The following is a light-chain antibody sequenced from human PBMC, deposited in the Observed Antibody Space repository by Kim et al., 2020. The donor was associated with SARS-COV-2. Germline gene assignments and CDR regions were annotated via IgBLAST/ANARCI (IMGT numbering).Light chain of an antibody. CDR2: DAS. CDR1: QSVSSY. Sequence: EIVLTQSPATLSLSPGERATLSCRASQSVSSYLAWYQQKPGQAPRLLIYDASNRATGIPARFSGSGSGTDFTLTISSLEPEDFAVYYCQQRSNWPSATFGGGTKLGD. V-gene: IGKV3-11*01. CDR3: QQRSNWPSAT. J-gene: IGKJ4*01.